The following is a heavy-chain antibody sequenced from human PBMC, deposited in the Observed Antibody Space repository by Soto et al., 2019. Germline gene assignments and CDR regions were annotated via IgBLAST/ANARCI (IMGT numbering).Heavy chain of an antibody. D-gene: IGHD5-12*01. CDR3: AIYLNPIVATAAYCYGMDV. CDR2: ISGSGGST. CDR1: GFTFSSYA. V-gene: IGHV3-23*01. Sequence: PGGSLRLSCAASGFTFSSYAMSWVRQAPGKGLEWVSAISGSGGSTYYADSVKGRFTISRDNSNNTLYLQMNSLRAEDTAVYYFAIYLNPIVATAAYCYGMDVWGQGTTVTVSS. J-gene: IGHJ6*02.